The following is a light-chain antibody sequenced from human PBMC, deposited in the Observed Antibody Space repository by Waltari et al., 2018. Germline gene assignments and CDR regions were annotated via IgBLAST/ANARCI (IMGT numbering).Light chain of an antibody. J-gene: IGKJ2*03. Sequence: IVMTQSPATLSVSPGEGATLSCKASQSLSSNLAWYQQKPGQLPRLLIYGASTRATGIPARFSGSGSGTEFTLTISSLQAEDFATYYCQQYDDPLYSFGQGTKVE. CDR3: QQYDDPLYS. V-gene: IGKV3-15*01. CDR2: GAS. CDR1: QSLSSN.